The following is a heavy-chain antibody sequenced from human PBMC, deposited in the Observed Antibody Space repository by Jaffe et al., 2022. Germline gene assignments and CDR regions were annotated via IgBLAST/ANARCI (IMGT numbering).Heavy chain of an antibody. CDR3: AREFRSITIFGVVNFPDAFDI. Sequence: QVQLVESGGGLVKPGGSLRLSCAASGFTFSDYYMSWIRQAPGKGLEWVSYISSSGSTIYYADSVKGRFTISRDNAKNSLYLQMNSLRAEDTAVYYCAREFRSITIFGVVNFPDAFDIWGQGTMVTVSS. J-gene: IGHJ3*02. CDR2: ISSSGSTI. V-gene: IGHV3-11*01. D-gene: IGHD3-3*01. CDR1: GFTFSDYY.